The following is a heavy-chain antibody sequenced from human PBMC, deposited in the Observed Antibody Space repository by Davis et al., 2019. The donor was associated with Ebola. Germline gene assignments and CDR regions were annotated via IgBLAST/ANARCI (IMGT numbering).Heavy chain of an antibody. CDR1: GFTFDDYA. D-gene: IGHD2-21*02. Sequence: PGGSLRLSCAASGFTFDDYAMHWVRQAPGKGLEWVSGISWNSGSIGYADSVKGRFTISRDNAKNSLYLQMNSLRAEDTAVYYCAKDGAKKHIVVVTAIPAEIDYWGQGTLVTVSS. V-gene: IGHV3-9*01. J-gene: IGHJ4*02. CDR2: ISWNSGSI. CDR3: AKDGAKKHIVVVTAIPAEIDY.